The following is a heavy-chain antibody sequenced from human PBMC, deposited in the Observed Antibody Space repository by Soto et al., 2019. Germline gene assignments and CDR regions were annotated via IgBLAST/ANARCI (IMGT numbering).Heavy chain of an antibody. D-gene: IGHD2-2*01. J-gene: IGHJ3*02. CDR2: IGAYNGNA. V-gene: IGHV1-18*01. Sequence: ASVKVSCKASGYTFTSYGISWVRQAPGQGREWMRWIGAYNGNAKYAQKLQGRGTMTTDTSTSTAYMELRSLRSDETAVYYCASTSDAITPHGAFHIWGQGTMVTVS. CDR1: GYTFTSYG. CDR3: ASTSDAITPHGAFHI.